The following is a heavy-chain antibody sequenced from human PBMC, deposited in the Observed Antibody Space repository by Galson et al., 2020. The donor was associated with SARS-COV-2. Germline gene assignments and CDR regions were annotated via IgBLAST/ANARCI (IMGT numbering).Heavy chain of an antibody. CDR1: GGSVSSYY. D-gene: IGHD2-2*01. Sequence: SETLSLTCTVSGGSVSSYYWSWIRQPPGKGLEWIGYVYYTGNSAYSHSLKSRVTMSVDTSKNQFPLNLNPVTAADTAVYYCASWYCSSNTCYHMDVWGKGTTVTVSS. CDR3: ASWYCSSNTCYHMDV. CDR2: VYYTGNS. J-gene: IGHJ6*03. V-gene: IGHV4-59*02.